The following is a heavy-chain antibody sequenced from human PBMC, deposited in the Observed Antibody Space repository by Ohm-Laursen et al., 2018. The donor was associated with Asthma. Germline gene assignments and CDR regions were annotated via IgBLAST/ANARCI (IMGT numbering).Heavy chain of an antibody. Sequence: SLRLSCAAPGFTFSSYAMSWVRQAPGKGLEWVSAISGSGGSTYYADSVKGRFTISRDNSKNTLYLQMNSLRAEDTAVYYCAKESSLVVVAMVMDVWGQGTTVTVSS. CDR2: ISGSGGST. V-gene: IGHV3-23*01. D-gene: IGHD2-15*01. CDR3: AKESSLVVVAMVMDV. J-gene: IGHJ6*02. CDR1: GFTFSSYA.